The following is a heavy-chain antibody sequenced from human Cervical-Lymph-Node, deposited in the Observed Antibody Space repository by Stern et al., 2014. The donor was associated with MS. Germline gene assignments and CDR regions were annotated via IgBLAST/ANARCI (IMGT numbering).Heavy chain of an antibody. D-gene: IGHD4-23*01. CDR1: GFTFSSYA. Sequence: DQLVQSGGGLLQPGGSLRLSCAASGFTFSSYAMSWVRQAPGKGLEWVSFISGSGTVTYYADSVKGRFIISRDYSKNTLYLQLNSLRAEDTAIYYCARDYGGNSVLDYWGQGTLVTVSS. V-gene: IGHV3-23*04. CDR2: ISGSGTVT. J-gene: IGHJ4*02. CDR3: ARDYGGNSVLDY.